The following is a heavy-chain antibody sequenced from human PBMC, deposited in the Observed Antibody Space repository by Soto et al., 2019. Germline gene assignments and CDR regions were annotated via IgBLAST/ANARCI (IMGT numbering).Heavy chain of an antibody. CDR3: ARLRRDNLRYYYDYKDV. D-gene: IGHD1-20*01. CDR2: IYYSGST. V-gene: IGHV4-59*08. J-gene: IGHJ6*03. CDR1: GGSISSYY. Sequence: SETLSLTCTVSGGSISSYYWSWIRQPPGKGLEWIGYIYYSGSTNYNPSLKSRVTISVDTSKNQFSLKLSSVTAADTAVYYCARLRRDNLRYYYDYKDVWGKGTTVTVSS.